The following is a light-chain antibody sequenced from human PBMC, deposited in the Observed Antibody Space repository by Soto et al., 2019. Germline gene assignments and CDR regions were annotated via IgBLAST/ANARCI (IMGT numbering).Light chain of an antibody. CDR1: QSIISY. J-gene: IGKJ1*01. CDR2: AAS. Sequence: DSQMTQSPSSLSASVGYRVTITCRASQSIISYLNWYQQKPVKAPKLLIYAASSLQSGVPSRFSGSGSGTDFTLTISSLQPEDFATYNCQQSYSTPRTFGQGTKVEI. V-gene: IGKV1-39*01. CDR3: QQSYSTPRT.